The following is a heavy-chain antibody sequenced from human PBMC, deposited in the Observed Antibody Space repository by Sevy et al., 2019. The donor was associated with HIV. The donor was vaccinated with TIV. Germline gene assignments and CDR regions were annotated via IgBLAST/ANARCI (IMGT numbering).Heavy chain of an antibody. J-gene: IGHJ6*02. Sequence: GGSLRLSCVVSGFTFNNAWMNWVRQAPGKGPEWVGRIKSKADGGTSDYAAPVQGRFTISRDDSKNTMYLQRNSLKTEDTAVYYCTTPSPLAGYYYYGVDVWGQGATVTVSS. V-gene: IGHV3-15*07. CDR3: TTPSPLAGYYYYGVDV. CDR1: GFTFNNAW. CDR2: IKSKADGGTS.